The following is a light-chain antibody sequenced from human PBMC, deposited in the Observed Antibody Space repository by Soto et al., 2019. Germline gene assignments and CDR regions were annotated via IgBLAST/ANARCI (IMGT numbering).Light chain of an antibody. CDR3: QQYDDLLT. J-gene: IGKJ4*02. CDR1: QDISNY. CDR2: DAS. V-gene: IGKV1-33*01. Sequence: DIQMTQSPSSLSASVGDRVTITCLASQDISNYVSWHQQKPGTAPKLLIYDASNLETGVPSRFSGGGSGTNFTFTISGLQPDDVATYYCQQYDDLLTCGGGTKVEIK.